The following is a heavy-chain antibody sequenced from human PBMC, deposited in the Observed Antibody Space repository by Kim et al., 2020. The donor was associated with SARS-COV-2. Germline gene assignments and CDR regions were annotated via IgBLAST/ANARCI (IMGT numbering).Heavy chain of an antibody. D-gene: IGHD3-16*01. V-gene: IGHV3-11*01. Sequence: GGSLRLSCTVSGFKFSDYYMTWMRQAPGKGLEWVAYISSGGSPTYYADSVKGRFTVSRDNARNSLYLQMNSLSADDTAVYYCARGVFGSLPNAFDIWGQGTMVTVSS. CDR2: ISSGGSPT. J-gene: IGHJ3*02. CDR3: ARGVFGSLPNAFDI. CDR1: GFKFSDYY.